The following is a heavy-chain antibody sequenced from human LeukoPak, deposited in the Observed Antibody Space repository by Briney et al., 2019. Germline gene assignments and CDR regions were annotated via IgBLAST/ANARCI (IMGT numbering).Heavy chain of an antibody. CDR2: IFYSGYT. D-gene: IGHD3-22*01. CDR3: ARLRTYYFDSNTYFIWFDI. Sequence: PETLSLTCTVSGDSISNYYWSWIRQPPGKGLEWIAYIFYSGYTNYNPSLKSRVTISVDTSNNQFSLKLSSVTAADTAVYYCARLRTYYFDSNTYFIWFDIWGQGTLVPVSS. CDR1: GDSISNYY. V-gene: IGHV4-59*08. J-gene: IGHJ3*02.